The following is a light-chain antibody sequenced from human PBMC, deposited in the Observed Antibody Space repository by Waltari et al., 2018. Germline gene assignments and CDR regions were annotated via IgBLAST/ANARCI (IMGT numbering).Light chain of an antibody. CDR1: QDIRNY. Sequence: DIQMTQSPSSLSASVGDRVTITCQATQDIRNYLSWYQQKPGRAPKLLIYDASNLETGVPSRFSGSGSGTDFTFTITSLQPEDSATYFCQQYDSVPFTFGPGTTV. CDR3: QQYDSVPFT. J-gene: IGKJ3*01. V-gene: IGKV1-33*01. CDR2: DAS.